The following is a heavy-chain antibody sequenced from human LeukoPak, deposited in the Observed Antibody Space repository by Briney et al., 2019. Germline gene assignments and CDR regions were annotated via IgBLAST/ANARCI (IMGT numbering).Heavy chain of an antibody. J-gene: IGHJ4*02. CDR2: IYYSGST. D-gene: IGHD3-22*01. V-gene: IGHV4-61*01. CDR1: GGSVSSNIYY. CDR3: AREDSSGYLGY. Sequence: SETLSLTCTVSGGSVSSNIYYWNWIRQPPGKGLERIGYIYYSGSTNYNPSLKSRVTISVDTSKNQFSLKLTSLTAADTAVYYCAREDSSGYLGYWGQGTLVTVSS.